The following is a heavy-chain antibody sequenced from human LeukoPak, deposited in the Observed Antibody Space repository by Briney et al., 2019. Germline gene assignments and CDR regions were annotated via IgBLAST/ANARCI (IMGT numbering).Heavy chain of an antibody. CDR2: ISGDSTT. V-gene: IGHV3-48*02. J-gene: IGHJ4*02. CDR1: GFTFSSYV. Sequence: GGSLRLPCAASGFTFSSYVMSLVRQAPGKGLEWVSYISGDSTTYHAESVKGRFTISRDNAKNSLYLQMNSLRDEDTAVYYCARGYTYGHDYWGQGTLVTVSS. CDR3: ARGYTYGHDY. D-gene: IGHD5-18*01.